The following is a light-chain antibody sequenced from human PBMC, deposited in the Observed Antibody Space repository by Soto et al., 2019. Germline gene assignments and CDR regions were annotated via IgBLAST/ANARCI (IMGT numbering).Light chain of an antibody. V-gene: IGKV3-11*01. J-gene: IGKJ1*01. Sequence: PGARATLSCRASQSVTSYLAWYQQKPGQAPRLLIYDASTRATGIPARFSGSGSGTDFTLTISSLETEDFAVYYCRQLPIGPPTLGKGTKGKIK. CDR3: RQLPIGPPT. CDR1: QSVTSY. CDR2: DAS.